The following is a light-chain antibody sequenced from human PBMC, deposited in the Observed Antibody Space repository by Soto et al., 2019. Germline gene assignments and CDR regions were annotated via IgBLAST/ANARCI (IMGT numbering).Light chain of an antibody. CDR1: TGAVTSDSY. J-gene: IGLJ2*01. Sequence: QAVVTQEPSLTVSPGGTVTLTCASSTGAVTSDSYPNWIQQKPGQAPRGLIHSTDKKHSWTPARFSGSLRGGKAALTLSGVQPEDEADYYCLLYAGRAQVFGGGTKLTVL. V-gene: IGLV7-43*01. CDR3: LLYAGRAQV. CDR2: STD.